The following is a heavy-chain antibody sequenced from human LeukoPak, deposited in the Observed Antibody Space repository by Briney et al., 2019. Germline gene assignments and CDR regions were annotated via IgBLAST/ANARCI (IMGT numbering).Heavy chain of an antibody. CDR1: GGSISSGYYY. D-gene: IGHD3-10*01. V-gene: IGHV4-30-4*01. J-gene: IGHJ5*02. CDR3: ARQLSGSYYKLNWFDP. CDR2: IYYSGST. Sequence: SQTLSLTCTASGGSISSGYYYWSCIRQPPGKGLEGIGYIYYSGSTYYNPSLKGRVTISVDTSKNQFSLKLGSVTAADTAVYYCARQLSGSYYKLNWFDPWGQGTLVTVSS.